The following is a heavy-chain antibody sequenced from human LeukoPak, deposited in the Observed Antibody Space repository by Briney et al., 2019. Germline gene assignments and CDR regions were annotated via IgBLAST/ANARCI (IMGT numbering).Heavy chain of an antibody. V-gene: IGHV4-34*01. CDR1: GGSFSGYY. CDR2: INHSGST. D-gene: IGHD2/OR15-2a*01. J-gene: IGHJ6*04. Sequence: SETLSLTCAVYGGSFSGYYWSWIRQPPGKGLEWIGEINHSGSTNYNPSLKSRVTMSVDTSKNQFSLKLTSVTAADTAVYYCARGPPLSDWGKGTTVTVSS. CDR3: ARGPPLSD.